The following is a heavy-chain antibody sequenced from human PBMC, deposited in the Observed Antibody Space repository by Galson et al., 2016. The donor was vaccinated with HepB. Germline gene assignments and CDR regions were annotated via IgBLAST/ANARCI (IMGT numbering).Heavy chain of an antibody. CDR2: ISRDGGVT. J-gene: IGHJ5*02. CDR3: ARDPRYNILTGYYNA. Sequence: SLRLSCAASGFTFSNFWMHWVRQAPGKGLMWVSRISRDGGVTNHADSVKGRFTISRDNAKNSLFLQMNSLRPEDTAFYYCARDPRYNILTGYYNAWGQGTLVAVSS. CDR1: GFTFSNFW. D-gene: IGHD3-9*01. V-gene: IGHV3-74*01.